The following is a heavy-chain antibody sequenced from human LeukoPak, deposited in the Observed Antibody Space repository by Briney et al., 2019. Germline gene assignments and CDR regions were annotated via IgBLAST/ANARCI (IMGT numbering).Heavy chain of an antibody. D-gene: IGHD6-13*01. Sequence: PGGSLRLSCAASGFTFSSNLMHWVRQGPGKGLVWVSHINSDGRSTRYADSVKGRFTISRDNAKNSLYLQMNSLRDEDTAVYYCARERDSSSWYAFDIWGQGTMVTVSS. CDR2: INSDGRST. CDR1: GFTFSSNL. CDR3: ARERDSSSWYAFDI. V-gene: IGHV3-74*01. J-gene: IGHJ3*02.